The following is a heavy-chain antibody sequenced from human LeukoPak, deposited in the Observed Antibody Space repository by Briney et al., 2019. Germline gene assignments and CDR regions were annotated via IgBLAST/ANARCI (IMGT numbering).Heavy chain of an antibody. D-gene: IGHD5-12*01. CDR1: GITFSGYW. CDR3: ARDLGHSGYDLYDY. CDR2: MRQDGSEK. J-gene: IGHJ4*02. V-gene: IGHV3-7*01. Sequence: GGSLGLSCAASGITFSGYWMSWVRQAPGEGLEWVANMRQDGSEKYYVDSVKGRFTISRDNAKNSLYLQMNSLRAEDTAVYYCARDLGHSGYDLYDYWGQGTLVTVSS.